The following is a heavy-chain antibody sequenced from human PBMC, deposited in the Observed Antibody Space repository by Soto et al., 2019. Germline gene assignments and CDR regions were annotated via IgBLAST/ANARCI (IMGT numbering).Heavy chain of an antibody. V-gene: IGHV1-69*13. Sequence: SVKVSCKASGGTFSSYSISWVRQAPGQGLEWMGGIIPVFGTANYAQKFQGRVTITADESTSTAYMELSSLRSEDTAVYYCARARGYYDSSGYSYYFDYWGQGTLVTVSS. CDR3: ARARGYYDSSGYSYYFDY. CDR1: GGTFSSYS. CDR2: IIPVFGTA. D-gene: IGHD3-22*01. J-gene: IGHJ4*02.